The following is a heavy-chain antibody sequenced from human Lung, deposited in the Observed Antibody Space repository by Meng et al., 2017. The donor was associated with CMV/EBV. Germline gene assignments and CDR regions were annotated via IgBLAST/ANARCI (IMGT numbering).Heavy chain of an antibody. V-gene: IGHV3-7*01. J-gene: IGHJ4*02. D-gene: IGHD3-22*01. CDR3: ATSSSGFFDN. CDR1: GFTFSTYW. Sequence: ESXKISCAASGFTFSTYWMSWVRQAPGRGLEWVANINQGGSEKYYVASVMGRFTVSRDNAKNSLYLQMNSLGAEDTAIYYCATSSSGFFDNWGQGALVTVSS. CDR2: INQGGSEK.